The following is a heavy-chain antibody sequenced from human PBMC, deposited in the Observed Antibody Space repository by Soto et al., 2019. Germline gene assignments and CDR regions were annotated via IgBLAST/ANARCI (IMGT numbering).Heavy chain of an antibody. Sequence: PGGSLRLSCAASGFTFSSYGMHWVRQAPGKGLGWVAFIWHDGGNKFYAESVKGRFTISRDNSKNTLYLQMTSLSAEDTAMYYCARDGDVNTGFGKDYWGQGTLVTVSS. J-gene: IGHJ4*02. CDR1: GFTFSSYG. CDR3: ARDGDVNTGFGKDY. D-gene: IGHD3-16*01. CDR2: IWHDGGNK. V-gene: IGHV3-33*01.